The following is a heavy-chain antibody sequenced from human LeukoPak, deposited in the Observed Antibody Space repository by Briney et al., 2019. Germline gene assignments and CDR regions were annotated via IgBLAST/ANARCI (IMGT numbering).Heavy chain of an antibody. CDR1: GGSFSGYY. CDR2: INHSGST. D-gene: IGHD3-3*01. Sequence: SETLSLTCAVYGGSFSGYYWSWIRQSPGKELAWIGEINHSGSTNYNPSLKSRVTISVDTSKSQFSLKVISVTAADTGVYYCARGGRFLDWYAWHWGQGTLVTVSS. V-gene: IGHV4-34*01. J-gene: IGHJ4*02. CDR3: ARGGRFLDWYAWH.